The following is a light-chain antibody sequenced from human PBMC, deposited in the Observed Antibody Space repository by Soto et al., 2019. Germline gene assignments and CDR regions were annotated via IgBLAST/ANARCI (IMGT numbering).Light chain of an antibody. V-gene: IGKV3-20*01. CDR3: HQYSSSRRT. CDR1: QSVSSNF. Sequence: EIVLTPSPGTLSLSPGERVTLFCRASQSVSSNFLAWYQQKPGQAPRLLIYGASNRAAGIPDRFSGSGSGTDFTLTISRLEPEDFAVYYCHQYSSSRRTFGQGTKVDIK. J-gene: IGKJ1*01. CDR2: GAS.